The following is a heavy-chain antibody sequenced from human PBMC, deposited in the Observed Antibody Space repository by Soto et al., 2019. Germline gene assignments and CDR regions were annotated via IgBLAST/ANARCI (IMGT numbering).Heavy chain of an antibody. J-gene: IGHJ4*02. V-gene: IGHV3-23*01. Sequence: LRLSCAASGFTFSSYAMSWVRQAPGKGLEWVSAISGSGGSTYYADSVKGRFTISRDNSKNTLYLQMNSLRAEDTAVYYCAKRLENIWLPLEFDYWGQGTLVTVSS. CDR2: ISGSGGST. CDR1: GFTFSSYA. CDR3: AKRLENIWLPLEFDY. D-gene: IGHD5-18*01.